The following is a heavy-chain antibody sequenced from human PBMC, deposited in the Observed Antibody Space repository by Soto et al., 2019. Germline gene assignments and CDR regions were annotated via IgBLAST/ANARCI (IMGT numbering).Heavy chain of an antibody. J-gene: IGHJ4*02. Sequence: QVQLQQWGAGLLKPSETLSLTCAVYGGSFSGYYWSWIRQPPGKGLEWIGEINHSGSTNYNPSLKRRVTNSLETSKNQFSLKLRSATAAGTAVYYCVRTSILTRVSGVVVPAAQYYFDYWGQGTLVTVSS. D-gene: IGHD2-2*01. V-gene: IGHV4-34*01. CDR1: GGSFSGYY. CDR3: VRTSILTRVSGVVVPAAQYYFDY. CDR2: INHSGST.